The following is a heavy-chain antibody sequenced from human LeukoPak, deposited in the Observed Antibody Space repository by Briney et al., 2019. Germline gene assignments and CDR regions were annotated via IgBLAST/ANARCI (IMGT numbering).Heavy chain of an antibody. V-gene: IGHV5-51*01. Sequence: GESLKISCKGSGYRFTSYWVGWVRQMPGKDLEWMGVIYPGNSDTRYSPSFQGQVTISADKSISTAYLQWSSLKASDTAIYYCARHPGSSADNYYFDYWGQGTLVTVSS. CDR1: GYRFTSYW. CDR3: ARHPGSSADNYYFDY. CDR2: IYPGNSDT. J-gene: IGHJ4*02. D-gene: IGHD6-6*01.